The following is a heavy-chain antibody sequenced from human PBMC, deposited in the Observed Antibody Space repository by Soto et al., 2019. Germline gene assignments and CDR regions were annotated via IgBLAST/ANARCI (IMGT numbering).Heavy chain of an antibody. Sequence: VASVKVSCKASGYAFTSYAIHWVRQAPGQRLEWMGCINAGNGITKYSQKFQGRVTITRDTSASTAYMELSSLRSEDTAIYFCARRQCPGINSALDDWGRGTLVTVSS. CDR2: INAGNGIT. V-gene: IGHV1-3*01. CDR3: ARRQCPGINSALDD. D-gene: IGHD1-26*01. J-gene: IGHJ4*02. CDR1: GYAFTSYA.